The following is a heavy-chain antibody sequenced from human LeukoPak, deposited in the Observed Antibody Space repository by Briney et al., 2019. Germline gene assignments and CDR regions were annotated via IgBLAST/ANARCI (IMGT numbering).Heavy chain of an antibody. V-gene: IGHV1-69*04. J-gene: IGHJ6*02. Sequence: ASVKVSCTASGGTFRSYGINWVRQAPGQGLERIVRVIPVFGIPHYAQRFQGRVTITADKDTSTVDMELTSLRFEDTAVYYCSRAAGGLVGAMESEYHQYAMDVWGQGTTVTVSS. D-gene: IGHD1-26*01. CDR1: GGTFRSYG. CDR2: VIPVFGIP. CDR3: SRAAGGLVGAMESEYHQYAMDV.